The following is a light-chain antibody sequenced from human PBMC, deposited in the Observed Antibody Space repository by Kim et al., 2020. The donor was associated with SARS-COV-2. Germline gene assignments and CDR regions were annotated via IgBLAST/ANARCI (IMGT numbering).Light chain of an antibody. CDR2: DAS. J-gene: IGKJ2*01. CDR1: LDIRNY. Sequence: DIQMTQSPSSLSTSVGYRVTITCQASLDIRNYLNWYQQKPGKAPKLLIYDASNLEAGVPSRFSGSGAGSHFTFTISSLQPEDIATYYCQQYDNPPFTFGQGTKLEI. CDR3: QQYDNPPFT. V-gene: IGKV1-33*01.